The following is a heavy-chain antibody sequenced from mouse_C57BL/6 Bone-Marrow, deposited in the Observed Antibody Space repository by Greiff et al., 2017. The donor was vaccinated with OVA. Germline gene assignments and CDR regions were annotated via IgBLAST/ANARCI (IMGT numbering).Heavy chain of an antibody. CDR1: GYSFTGYF. D-gene: IGHD2-14*01. Sequence: VQLQQSGPELVKPGDSVKISCKASGYSFTGYFMNWVMQSHGKSLEWIGRINPYNGDTFYNQKFKGKATLTVDKSSSTAHMELRSLTSEDSAVYYCARVPRYDPLFDYWGQGTTLTVSS. CDR2: INPYNGDT. V-gene: IGHV1-20*01. CDR3: ARVPRYDPLFDY. J-gene: IGHJ2*01.